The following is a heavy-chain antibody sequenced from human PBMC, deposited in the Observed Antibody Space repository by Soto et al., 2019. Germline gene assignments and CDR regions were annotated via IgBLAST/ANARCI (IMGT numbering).Heavy chain of an antibody. CDR2: ISSSSSYI. CDR1: GFTFSSYS. Sequence: GGSLRLPCAASGFTFSSYSMNWVRQAPRKGMEWVSSISSSSSYIYYADSVKGRFTISRDNAKDSLYLQMNSLRAEATAVYYCARGLGGGSSFPAYYFYGMDVWDQETTFAISS. D-gene: IGHD2-15*01. J-gene: IGHJ6*02. CDR3: ARGLGGGSSFPAYYFYGMDV. V-gene: IGHV3-21*01.